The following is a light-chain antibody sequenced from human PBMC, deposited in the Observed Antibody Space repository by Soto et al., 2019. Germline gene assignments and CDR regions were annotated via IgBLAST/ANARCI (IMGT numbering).Light chain of an antibody. J-gene: IGLJ1*01. CDR1: SSDVGLYDY. CDR2: AVS. Sequence: QSALTQPGSVCGSPGQSITISCTGTSSDVGLYDYVSWYQQHPGKAAHVRIYAVSNRPSGVSNRFSASKSGNTASLFISGLQAEDEADYYCSSYTSDSSYVFGSGTKVNV. V-gene: IGLV2-14*01. CDR3: SSYTSDSSYV.